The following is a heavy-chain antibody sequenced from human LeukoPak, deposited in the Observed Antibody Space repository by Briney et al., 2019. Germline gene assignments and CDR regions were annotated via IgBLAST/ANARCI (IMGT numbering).Heavy chain of an antibody. D-gene: IGHD1-26*01. Sequence: GGSLRLSCAASGFTFSSFGMHWVRQAPGTGLEWVAVISYYGNNKYYADSVKGRFTISRDISQNTLYLQMNSLRAEDTAIYYCAKDVDLGATAYYLDYWGQGTLSPSPQ. V-gene: IGHV3-30*18. CDR1: GFTFSSFG. CDR3: AKDVDLGATAYYLDY. J-gene: IGHJ4*02. CDR2: ISYYGNNK.